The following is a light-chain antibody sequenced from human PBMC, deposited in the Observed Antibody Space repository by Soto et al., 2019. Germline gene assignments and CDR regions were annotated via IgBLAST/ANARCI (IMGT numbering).Light chain of an antibody. Sequence: EIVLTQYPGTLSLSPGERATLSCRASQSVGSNVAWYQQKPGQPPRLLIYGASTRAAGVPARFSGSGYGRQFSLTISSLQSEDFAIYHCQQHNNWPPWTFGQGTKVDIK. J-gene: IGKJ1*01. CDR3: QQHNNWPPWT. CDR2: GAS. V-gene: IGKV3-15*01. CDR1: QSVGSN.